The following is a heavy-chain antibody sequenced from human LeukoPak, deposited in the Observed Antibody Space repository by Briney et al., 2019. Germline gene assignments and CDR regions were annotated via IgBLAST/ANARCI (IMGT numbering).Heavy chain of an antibody. Sequence: KPGGSLRLSCAASGFTFSSYSMNWVRQAPGKGLEWVSSITSSSNFIYYADSVKGRFTISRDNAKNSLYLQMNSLRAEDTAVYYCARDLSSIAAAGKYFDYWGQGTLVTVSS. V-gene: IGHV3-21*01. CDR2: ITSSSNFI. CDR1: GFTFSSYS. CDR3: ARDLSSIAAAGKYFDY. D-gene: IGHD6-13*01. J-gene: IGHJ4*02.